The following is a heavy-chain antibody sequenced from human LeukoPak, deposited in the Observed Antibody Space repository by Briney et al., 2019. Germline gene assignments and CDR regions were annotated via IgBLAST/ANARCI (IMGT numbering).Heavy chain of an antibody. CDR1: GFTFSHYG. V-gene: IGHV3-33*06. D-gene: IGHD4-11*01. J-gene: IGHJ4*02. CDR2: IWSDGSNR. Sequence: GRSLRLSCATSGFTFSHYGMHEVRQAPRKGLEWVAVIWSDGSNRYYGDPVKCRFTISRDNFQITVYLQMNSLRADDTAVYYCAKDAQRGFDYSNSLDNWGQGTLVTVSS. CDR3: AKDAQRGFDYSNSLDN.